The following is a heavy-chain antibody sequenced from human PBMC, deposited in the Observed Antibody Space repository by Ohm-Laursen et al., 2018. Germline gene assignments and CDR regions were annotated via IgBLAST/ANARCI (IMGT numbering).Heavy chain of an antibody. J-gene: IGHJ6*02. CDR3: ARDRASVGSGSYYSSRYYYYGMDV. CDR2: IYYSGST. D-gene: IGHD3-10*01. Sequence: SQTLSLTCTVSGGSVSSGSYYWSWIRQPPGKGLEWIGYIYYSGSTNYNPSLKSRVTISVDTSKNQFSLKLSSVTAADTAVYYCARDRASVGSGSYYSSRYYYYGMDVWGQGTTVTVSS. V-gene: IGHV4-61*01. CDR1: GGSVSSGSYY.